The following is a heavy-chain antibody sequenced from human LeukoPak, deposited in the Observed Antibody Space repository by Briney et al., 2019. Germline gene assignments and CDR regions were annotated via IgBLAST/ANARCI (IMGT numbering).Heavy chain of an antibody. Sequence: GRSLRLSCAASGFTFHNYPMHWVRQAPGKELEWVAVIAFGGGNIYYADSVKGRFTISRDNSKNTLYLQLHSLRAEDTAVYYCARDYYENSIYYSYFFDYWGQGTLVTVSS. D-gene: IGHD3-22*01. J-gene: IGHJ4*02. CDR1: GFTFHNYP. CDR3: ARDYYENSIYYSYFFDY. V-gene: IGHV3-30*04. CDR2: IAFGGGNI.